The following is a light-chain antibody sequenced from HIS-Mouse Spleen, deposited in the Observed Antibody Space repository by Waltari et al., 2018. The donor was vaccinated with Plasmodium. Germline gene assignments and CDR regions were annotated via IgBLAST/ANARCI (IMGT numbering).Light chain of an antibody. CDR2: GAY. Sequence: IVMTQSPATLSVSPGARAPLSCRASQSVSRNLAWYQQKPGQAPRLLIYGAYTRAPGITARFSGSGSGTEFTLTISSLQSEDFAVYYCQQYNNWSFTFGPGTKVDIK. CDR3: QQYNNWSFT. CDR1: QSVSRN. J-gene: IGKJ3*01. V-gene: IGKV3-15*01.